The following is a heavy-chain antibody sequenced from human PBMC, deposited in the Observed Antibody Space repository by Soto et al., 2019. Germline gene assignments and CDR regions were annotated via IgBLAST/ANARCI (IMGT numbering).Heavy chain of an antibody. J-gene: IGHJ6*02. V-gene: IGHV3-33*01. Sequence: PGGSLRLSCAASGFTFSSYGMHWVRQAPGKGLEWVAVIWYDGSNKYYADSVKGRFTISRDNSKNTLYLQMNSLRAEDTAVYYCARDSSRYRHGMDVWGQGTTVTVSS. CDR1: GFTFSSYG. CDR2: IWYDGSNK. D-gene: IGHD6-13*01. CDR3: ARDSSRYRHGMDV.